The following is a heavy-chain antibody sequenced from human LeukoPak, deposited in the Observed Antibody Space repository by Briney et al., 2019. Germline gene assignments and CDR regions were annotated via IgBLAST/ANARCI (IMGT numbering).Heavy chain of an antibody. CDR2: ISGSGLST. Sequence: GGSLRLSCAASGFIFSSYAMSWVRQAPGKGLEWVSTISGSGLSTYYADSVKGRFTISRDNSNNTLYLQMNSLRVEDTAVYYRAKSRVAVAAPRNWFDPWGQGTLVTVSS. D-gene: IGHD6-19*01. CDR1: GFIFSSYA. CDR3: AKSRVAVAAPRNWFDP. V-gene: IGHV3-23*01. J-gene: IGHJ5*02.